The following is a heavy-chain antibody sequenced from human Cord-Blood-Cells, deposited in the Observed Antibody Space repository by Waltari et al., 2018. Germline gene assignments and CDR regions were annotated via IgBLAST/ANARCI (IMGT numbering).Heavy chain of an antibody. Sequence: QVQLQQWGAGLLKPSETLSPTCAVYGWSFSGYYWTWIRHPPGKGVEWIGEINYRGSTNYSPSLKSRVTISVDTSKNQFSLKLSSVTAADTAVYYCAKGSWYSHYYYYMDVWGKGTTVTVSS. J-gene: IGHJ6*03. CDR3: AKGSWYSHYYYYMDV. CDR2: INYRGST. V-gene: IGHV4-34*01. CDR1: GWSFSGYY. D-gene: IGHD6-13*01.